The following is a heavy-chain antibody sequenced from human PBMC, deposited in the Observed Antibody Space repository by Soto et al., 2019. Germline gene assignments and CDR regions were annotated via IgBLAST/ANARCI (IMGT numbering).Heavy chain of an antibody. CDR2: IYSGGST. CDR3: ARSPQYDSSGYDAFDI. D-gene: IGHD3-22*01. Sequence: GGSLRLSCAASGFTVSSNYMSWVRQAPGKGLEWVSVIYSGGSTYYADSVKGRFTISRHNSKNTLYLQMNSLRAEDTAVYYCARSPQYDSSGYDAFDIWGQGTMVTVSS. J-gene: IGHJ3*02. CDR1: GFTVSSNY. V-gene: IGHV3-53*04.